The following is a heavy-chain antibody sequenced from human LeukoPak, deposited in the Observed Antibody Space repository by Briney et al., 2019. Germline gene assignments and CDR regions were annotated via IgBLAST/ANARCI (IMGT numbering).Heavy chain of an antibody. D-gene: IGHD4-17*01. Sequence: GRSLRLSCAASGFTLSNYAMHWVRQAPGKGLGWVALISDDGSNEYYADSVKGRFTISRDISKNSLYLQMNSLRPEDTAVYYCARNLQMTTVTPLNHWGQGTLVTVSS. V-gene: IGHV3-30*04. CDR3: ARNLQMTTVTPLNH. J-gene: IGHJ5*02. CDR2: ISDDGSNE. CDR1: GFTLSNYA.